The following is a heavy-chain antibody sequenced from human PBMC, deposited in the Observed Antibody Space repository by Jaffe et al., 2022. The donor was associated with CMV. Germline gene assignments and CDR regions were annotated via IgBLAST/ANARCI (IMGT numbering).Heavy chain of an antibody. Sequence: QVQLVQSGAEVKKPGSSVKVSCKASGGTFSSYAISWVRQAPGQGLEWMGGIIPIFGTANYAQKFQGRVTITADESTSTAYMELSSLRSEDTAVYYCASLESSELERIYYGMDVWGQGTTVTVSS. D-gene: IGHD1-7*01. CDR1: GGTFSSYA. CDR2: IIPIFGTA. CDR3: ASLESSELERIYYGMDV. V-gene: IGHV1-69*01. J-gene: IGHJ6*02.